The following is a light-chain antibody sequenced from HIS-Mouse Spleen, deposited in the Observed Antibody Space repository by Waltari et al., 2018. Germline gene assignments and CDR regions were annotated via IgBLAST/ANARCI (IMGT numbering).Light chain of an antibody. CDR2: EGS. CDR3: CSYAGSSTFVVV. J-gene: IGLJ2*01. CDR1: SSDVGSYNL. V-gene: IGLV2-23*03. Sequence: QSALTQPASVSGSPGQSITISCTGTSSDVGSYNLVSWYQQHPGKAPKLMIYEGSKRPLGVANRFSGSKSGTTASRTISGLQAEDEADYYCCSYAGSSTFVVVFGGGTKLTVL.